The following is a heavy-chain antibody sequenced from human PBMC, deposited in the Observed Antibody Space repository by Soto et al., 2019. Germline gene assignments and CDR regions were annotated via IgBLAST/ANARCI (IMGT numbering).Heavy chain of an antibody. Sequence: QVQLVQSGAEVKNPGASVKVSCKASGYTFTRYGIGWARQAPGQGLEWMRWINTYNGNTNYAQNVQGRVTLTTDTSTSTAYMELRSLRSNDTAIYDCAMVDVYVTPSPQDVW. D-gene: IGHD3-16*01. CDR1: GYTFTRYG. CDR2: INTYNGNT. V-gene: IGHV1-18*01. J-gene: IGHJ6*01. CDR3: AMVDVYVTPSPQDV.